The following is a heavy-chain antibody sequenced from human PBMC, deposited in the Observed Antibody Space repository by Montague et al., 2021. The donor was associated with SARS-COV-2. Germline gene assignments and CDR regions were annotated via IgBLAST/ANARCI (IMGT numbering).Heavy chain of an antibody. CDR3: ARVWSQVVPGTWEYFQH. CDR1: GGSISSYY. D-gene: IGHD1-1*01. J-gene: IGHJ1*01. CDR2: IFYSGGSA. V-gene: IGHV4-59*01. Sequence: SETLSLTCTVSGGSISSYYWSWIRQPPGKGLEWVGYIFYSGGSAAYNPSLQSRVTISVDTSKNQFSLNLNSVTAADTAVYYCARVWSQVVPGTWEYFQHWGQGILVSVSS.